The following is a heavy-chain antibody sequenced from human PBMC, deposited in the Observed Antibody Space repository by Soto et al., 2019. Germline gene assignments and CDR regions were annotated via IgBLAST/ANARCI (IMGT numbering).Heavy chain of an antibody. CDR1: GGTFSSYT. CDR3: ARDYDILTGYYSQYNWFDR. V-gene: IGHV1-69*02. CDR2: IIPILGIA. Sequence: QVQLVQSGAEVKKPGSSVKVSCKASGGTFSSYTISWVRQAPGQGREWMGRIIPILGIANYAQKFQGRVTITADKSTSIAYMEMSSLRSEDTAVYYCARDYDILTGYYSQYNWFDRWGQGTLVTVSS. J-gene: IGHJ5*02. D-gene: IGHD3-9*01.